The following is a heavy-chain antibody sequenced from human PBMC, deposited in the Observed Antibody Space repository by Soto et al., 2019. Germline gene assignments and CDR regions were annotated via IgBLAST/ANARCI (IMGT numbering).Heavy chain of an antibody. CDR1: GFSFGSYP. D-gene: IGHD5-12*01. V-gene: IGHV3-48*01. CDR2: INSGSSTI. Sequence: GGSLRLSCVASGFSFGSYPMNWVRQAPGKGLEWVSYINSGSSTIYYADSVKGRFTISRDNVKNSLYLQMNSLRAEDTAVYYCAREDSGYDYWGQGTLVTVSS. CDR3: AREDSGYDY. J-gene: IGHJ4*02.